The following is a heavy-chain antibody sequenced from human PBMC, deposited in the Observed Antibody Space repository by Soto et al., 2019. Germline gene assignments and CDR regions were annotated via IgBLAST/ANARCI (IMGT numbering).Heavy chain of an antibody. CDR3: ARAEYGDHEDY. Sequence: GGSLRLSCAASGFTFSSYGMHWVRQAPGKGLEWVAVISNDGRDTYYVDSVKGRFTISRDISKNTLYLQMNRLRTEDTAVYYCARAEYGDHEDYWGQGTLVTVSS. CDR2: ISNDGRDT. D-gene: IGHD4-17*01. CDR1: GFTFSSYG. J-gene: IGHJ4*02. V-gene: IGHV3-30*03.